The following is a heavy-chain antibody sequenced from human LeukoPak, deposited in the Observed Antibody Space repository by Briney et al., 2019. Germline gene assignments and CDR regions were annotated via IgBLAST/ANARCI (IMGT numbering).Heavy chain of an antibody. J-gene: IGHJ6*03. D-gene: IGHD4-17*01. V-gene: IGHV4-59*01. Sequence: PSETLSLTCTVPGGSISSYYWSWIRQPPGKGLEWIGYIYYSGITNYNPSLKSRVTISVDTSKNQFSLKLSSVTAADTAVYYCASTTVTDLYYYYYYMDVWGKGTTVTVSS. CDR3: ASTTVTDLYYYYYYMDV. CDR1: GGSISSYY. CDR2: IYYSGIT.